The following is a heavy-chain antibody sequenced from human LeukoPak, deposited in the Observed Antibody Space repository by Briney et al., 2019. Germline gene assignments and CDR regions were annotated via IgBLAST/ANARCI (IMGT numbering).Heavy chain of an antibody. D-gene: IGHD1-26*01. CDR1: GASISSSRYF. Sequence: PSETLSLTCSVSGASISSSRYFWGWLRQPPGKGLEWIGSIYYSGSTYYNPSLKSRVTISVDTSKNQFSLKLSSVTAADTAVYYCARAWFSELLGFDYWGQGTLVTVSS. J-gene: IGHJ4*02. CDR2: IYYSGST. V-gene: IGHV4-39*07. CDR3: ARAWFSELLGFDY.